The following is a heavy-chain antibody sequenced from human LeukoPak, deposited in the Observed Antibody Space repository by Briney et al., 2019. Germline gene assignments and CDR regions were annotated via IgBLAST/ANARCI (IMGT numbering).Heavy chain of an antibody. D-gene: IGHD2-21*01. J-gene: IGHJ6*02. Sequence: GGSLRLSCAASGFTFSSYGMHWVRQAPGKGLEWVAVISYDGSNKYYADSVKGRFTISRDNSRNTLYLQMNSLRAEDAAVYYCARGNSYRALDVWGQGTTVTVSS. CDR2: ISYDGSNK. V-gene: IGHV3-30*03. CDR3: ARGNSYRALDV. CDR1: GFTFSSYG.